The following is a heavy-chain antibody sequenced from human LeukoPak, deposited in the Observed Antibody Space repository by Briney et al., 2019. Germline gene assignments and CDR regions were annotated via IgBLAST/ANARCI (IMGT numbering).Heavy chain of an antibody. D-gene: IGHD3-9*01. CDR1: GFTFSSYA. J-gene: IGHJ4*02. V-gene: IGHV3-23*01. CDR2: ISDSGGYT. CDR3: AKSASPLTGYYRFDY. Sequence: PGGSLRLSCAVSGFTFSSYAMSWVRQAPGKGLECVSAISDSGGYTYYADSVKGRFTISSDNSKNTLYLQMNSRRAEDTAVYYCAKSASPLTGYYRFDYWGQGTLVTVSS.